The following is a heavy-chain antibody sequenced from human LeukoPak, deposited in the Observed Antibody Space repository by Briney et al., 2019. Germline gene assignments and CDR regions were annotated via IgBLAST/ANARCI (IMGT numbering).Heavy chain of an antibody. V-gene: IGHV3-9*01. D-gene: IGHD3-22*01. CDR2: ISWNSGSI. CDR3: AKDTTYYYDSSGYRLDY. J-gene: IGHJ4*02. Sequence: GRSLRLSCAASGFTFDDYAMHWVRQAPGKGLEWVSGISWNSGSIGYADSVKGRFTISRDNAKNSLYLQMNSLRAEDTALHYCAKDTTYYYDSSGYRLDYWGQGTLVTVSS. CDR1: GFTFDDYA.